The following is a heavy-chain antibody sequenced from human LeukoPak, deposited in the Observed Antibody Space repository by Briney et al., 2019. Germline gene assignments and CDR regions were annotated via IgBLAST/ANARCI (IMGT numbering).Heavy chain of an antibody. V-gene: IGHV4-39*01. Sequence: PSETLSLTCSVSGASISGGTYYWGWLRQPPGKRLEWIGSIYYTGSTYDNPSLKSRVTISVDTSKNQFSLKLSSVTAADTAVYYCARRGGSGRAFDYWGQGTLVTVSS. CDR2: IYYTGST. CDR3: ARRGGSGRAFDY. CDR1: GASISGGTYY. J-gene: IGHJ4*02. D-gene: IGHD1-26*01.